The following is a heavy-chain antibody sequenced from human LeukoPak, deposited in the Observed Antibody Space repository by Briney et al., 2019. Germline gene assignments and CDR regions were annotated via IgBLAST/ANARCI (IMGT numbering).Heavy chain of an antibody. J-gene: IGHJ4*02. CDR3: ASAYDSSGYFDY. CDR1: GGTFSSYA. V-gene: IGHV1-46*01. CDR2: INPSGGST. D-gene: IGHD3-22*01. Sequence: ASVKVSCKASGGTFSSYAISWVRQAPGQGLEWMGIINPSGGSTSYAQKFQGRVTMTRDTSTSTVYMELSSLRSEDTAVYYCASAYDSSGYFDYWGQGTLVTVSS.